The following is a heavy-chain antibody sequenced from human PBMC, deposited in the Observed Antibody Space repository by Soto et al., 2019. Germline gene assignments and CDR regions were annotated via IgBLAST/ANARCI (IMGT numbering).Heavy chain of an antibody. D-gene: IGHD3-3*01. V-gene: IGHV3-48*02. J-gene: IGHJ6*02. CDR3: ATDGPRTISKSLDV. CDR1: GCPFSSYS. CDR2: ISSSSSTI. Sequence: WGTLRLSCAVSGCPFSSYSMNWVRQAPGKGLEWVSYISSSSSTIYYADSVKGRFSISRSNAKNTLYLQINSLRDEATAVYYCATDGPRTISKSLDVWGQGTTVTVSS.